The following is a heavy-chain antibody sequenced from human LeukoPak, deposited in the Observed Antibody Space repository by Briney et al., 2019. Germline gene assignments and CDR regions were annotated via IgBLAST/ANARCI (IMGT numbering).Heavy chain of an antibody. D-gene: IGHD6-19*01. CDR1: GFTFSSYA. Sequence: GGSLRLSCAASGFTFSSYAMSWVRQAPGKGLEWVSAISGSGGSAYYADSVKGRFTISRDNSKNTLYLQMNSLRAEDTAVYYCAKLIAVAGTGFDYWGQGTLVTVSS. V-gene: IGHV3-23*01. J-gene: IGHJ4*02. CDR3: AKLIAVAGTGFDY. CDR2: ISGSGGSA.